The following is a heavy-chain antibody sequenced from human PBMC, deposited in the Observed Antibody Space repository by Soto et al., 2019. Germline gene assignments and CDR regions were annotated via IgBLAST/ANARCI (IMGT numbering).Heavy chain of an antibody. Sequence: SETLSLTCTVSGGSISSYYWSWIRQPPGKGLEWIGYIYYSGSTNYNPSLKSRVTISVDTSKNQFSLKLSSVTAADTAVYYCARDNRIVATGSFGYYYYMDVWGKGTTVTVSS. CDR2: IYYSGST. D-gene: IGHD5-12*01. V-gene: IGHV4-59*01. CDR3: ARDNRIVATGSFGYYYYMDV. CDR1: GGSISSYY. J-gene: IGHJ6*03.